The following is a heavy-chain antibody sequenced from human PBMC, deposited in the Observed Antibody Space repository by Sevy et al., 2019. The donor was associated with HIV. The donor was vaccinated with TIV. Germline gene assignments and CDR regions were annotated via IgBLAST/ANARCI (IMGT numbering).Heavy chain of an antibody. CDR3: ARVDFWCHTCWFDP. J-gene: IGHJ5*02. CDR1: GFTFSDYY. D-gene: IGHD3-3*01. V-gene: IGHV3-11*01. CDR2: ISSSGSTI. Sequence: GGSLRLSCAASGFTFSDYYMSWIRQAPGKGLEWVSYISSSGSTIYYADSVKGRFTISRDNAKNSLYLQMNSLRAEDTAVYYCARVDFWCHTCWFDPWGQGTLVTVSS.